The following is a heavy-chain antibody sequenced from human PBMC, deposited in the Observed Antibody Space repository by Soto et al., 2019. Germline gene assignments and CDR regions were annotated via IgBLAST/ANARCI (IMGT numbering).Heavy chain of an antibody. J-gene: IGHJ3*02. CDR1: GFSCTSYT. V-gene: IGHV3-21*06. CDR2: ISAGVRSI. D-gene: IGHD3-10*01. Sequence: EVQLVESGGGLVKPGESLRVSCAASGFSCTSYTINLVRQTPGKGLEWVASISAGVRSIYYADSLKGRSTVSRDNAKSSLYLQMSSLRAVDTAICFCARSTPGNPFDIWGQGTMVTVSA. CDR3: ARSTPGNPFDI.